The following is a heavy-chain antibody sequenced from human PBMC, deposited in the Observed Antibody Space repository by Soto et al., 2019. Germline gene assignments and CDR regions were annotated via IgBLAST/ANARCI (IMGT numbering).Heavy chain of an antibody. Sequence: ASVKVSCKASGYTFTSYAMHWVRQAPGQRLEWMGWINAGNGNTKYSQKFQGRVTITRDTSASTAYMELSSLRSEDTAVYYCARGQKRYYYDSSGYYPGPWGQGALVTVSS. V-gene: IGHV1-3*01. J-gene: IGHJ5*02. D-gene: IGHD3-22*01. CDR2: INAGNGNT. CDR3: ARGQKRYYYDSSGYYPGP. CDR1: GYTFTSYA.